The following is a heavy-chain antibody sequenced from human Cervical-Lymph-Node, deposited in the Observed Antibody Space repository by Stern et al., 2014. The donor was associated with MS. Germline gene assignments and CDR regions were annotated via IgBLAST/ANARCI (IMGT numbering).Heavy chain of an antibody. V-gene: IGHV3-21*01. CDR3: ARDVHAVATMRVDY. Sequence: EVQLVESGGGLVKPGGSLRLSCAASGFTFSDYSMNWVRQAPGKGLEWISFISGDTFSIHYADSVKGRFIISRDNAKNSLFLQMNSLGAEDTGVYYCARDVHAVATMRVDYWGQGTLVTVSS. CDR2: ISGDTFSI. D-gene: IGHD4-23*01. CDR1: GFTFSDYS. J-gene: IGHJ4*02.